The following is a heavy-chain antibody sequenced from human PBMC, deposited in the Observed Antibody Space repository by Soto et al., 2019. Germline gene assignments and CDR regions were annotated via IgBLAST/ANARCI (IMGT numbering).Heavy chain of an antibody. D-gene: IGHD3-9*01. CDR3: ARDRSRYFDWFLGEFYY. CDR2: INAGNGNT. Sequence: ASVKVSCKASGYTFTSYAMHWVRQAPGQRLEWMGWINAGNGNTKYSQKFQGRVTITRDTSASTAYMELSSLRSEDTAVYYCARDRSRYFDWFLGEFYYWGQGTLVTVSS. V-gene: IGHV1-3*01. J-gene: IGHJ4*02. CDR1: GYTFTSYA.